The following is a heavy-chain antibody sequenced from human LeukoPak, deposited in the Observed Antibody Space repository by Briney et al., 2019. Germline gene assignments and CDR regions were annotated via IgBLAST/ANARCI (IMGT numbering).Heavy chain of an antibody. J-gene: IGHJ4*02. V-gene: IGHV1-18*01. CDR3: ARTPRSGPFDY. D-gene: IGHD2-15*01. CDR2: ISAYNGNT. Sequence: XXXGQAPGXGLEWMGWISAYNGNTNYTQKLQGRVTMTTDTSTSTAYMELRSLRSDDTAVYYCARTPRSGPFDYWGQGTLVTVSS.